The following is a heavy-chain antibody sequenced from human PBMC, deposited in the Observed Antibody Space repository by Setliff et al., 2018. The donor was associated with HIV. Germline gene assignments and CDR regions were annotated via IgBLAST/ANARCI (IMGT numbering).Heavy chain of an antibody. Sequence: ASVKVSCKASGHSFTTYFLHRVRQAPGQGLEWMGMINPSGGEPSYAQRFQGRVTMTRDTSTSTVFMDLSSLSFEDTAVYYCAVYGSPTDYFDYWGQGTPVTVSS. CDR2: INPSGGEP. V-gene: IGHV1-46*01. CDR3: AVYGSPTDYFDY. J-gene: IGHJ4*02. D-gene: IGHD6-13*01. CDR1: GHSFTTYF.